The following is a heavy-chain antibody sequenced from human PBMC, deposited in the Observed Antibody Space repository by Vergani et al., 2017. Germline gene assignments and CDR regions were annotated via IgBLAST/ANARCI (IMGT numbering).Heavy chain of an antibody. CDR2: INYDGSKK. Sequence: QARLVESGGGVVQPGGSLRLSCAASEFAFRSFGMHWVRQVPGKGLQWVAFINYDGSKKQYLDSVRGRFTISRDNSKTTLYLQMDSLRPDDTAVYYCARAMCSTTSCYWDCYYYMNVWGKGTTVTVSS. V-gene: IGHV3-30*02. J-gene: IGHJ6*03. CDR1: EFAFRSFG. D-gene: IGHD2-2*01. CDR3: ARAMCSTTSCYWDCYYYMNV.